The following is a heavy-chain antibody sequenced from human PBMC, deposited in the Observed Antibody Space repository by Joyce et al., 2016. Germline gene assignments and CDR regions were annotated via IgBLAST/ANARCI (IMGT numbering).Heavy chain of an antibody. V-gene: IGHV3-48*03. Sequence: EVQLVESGGTLVRPGGSLRLSCVAYGFTFNTYDMNWVRQAPGKGLEWLSYISRSSSYIYYSGSVEGRFTVSRDNAKNSLFLQMDSLRAEDTAVYYCARDRQGSNWIDCWGQGALVTVSS. CDR2: ISRSSSYI. CDR3: ARDRQGSNWIDC. CDR1: GFTFNTYD. J-gene: IGHJ4*02. D-gene: IGHD2-8*01.